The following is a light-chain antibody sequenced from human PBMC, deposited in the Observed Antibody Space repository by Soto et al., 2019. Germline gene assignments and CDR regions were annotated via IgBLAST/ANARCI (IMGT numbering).Light chain of an antibody. CDR2: GAS. CDR1: QSVSSN. Sequence: ENVLTQSPGTLSLSPGERATLSCRASQSVSSNLAWYQQKPGQAPRLLIYGASTRATGIPARFSGSGSGTEFTLTISSLQSEDFAVYYCQQYNNWTFGQGTKVDIK. J-gene: IGKJ1*01. CDR3: QQYNNWT. V-gene: IGKV3-15*01.